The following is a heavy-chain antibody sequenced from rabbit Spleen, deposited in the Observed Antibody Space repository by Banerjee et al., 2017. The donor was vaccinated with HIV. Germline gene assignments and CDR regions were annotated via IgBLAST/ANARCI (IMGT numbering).Heavy chain of an antibody. D-gene: IGHD1-1*01. CDR1: SSSYY. CDR3: ARDTSSSFSSYGMDL. J-gene: IGHJ6*01. CDR2: IDTNDGDT. V-gene: IGHV1S40*01. Sequence: SSSYYMCWVRQAPGKGLEWIACIDTNDGDTDYANWPKGRFTISKTSSTTVTLRMTSLTAADRAAYFCARDTSSSFSSYGMDLWGPGTLVTVS.